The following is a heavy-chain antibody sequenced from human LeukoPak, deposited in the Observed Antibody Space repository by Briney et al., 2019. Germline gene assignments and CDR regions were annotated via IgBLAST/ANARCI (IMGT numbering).Heavy chain of an antibody. CDR1: GFTFDDYG. D-gene: IGHD2-2*01. V-gene: IGHV3-20*04. CDR2: INWNGGST. Sequence: GGSLRLSCEASGFTFDDYGMSWVRQAPGKGLEWVSGINWNGGSTGYADSVDSVKGRFTISRDNAKNSLYLQMNSLRAEDTALYYCAREGGYCSSTSCYKGGAFDIWGQGTMVTVSS. J-gene: IGHJ3*02. CDR3: AREGGYCSSTSCYKGGAFDI.